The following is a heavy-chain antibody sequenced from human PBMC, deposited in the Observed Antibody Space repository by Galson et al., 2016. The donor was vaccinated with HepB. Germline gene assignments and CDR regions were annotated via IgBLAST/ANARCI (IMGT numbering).Heavy chain of an antibody. CDR1: GDSVSNNTAA. V-gene: IGHV6-1*01. CDR3: ASEKRPEGTYSGLWSGYDAFDI. CDR2: TYYRSKWYN. D-gene: IGHD3-3*01. J-gene: IGHJ3*02. Sequence: CAISGDSVSNNTAAWNWIRQSPSRGPEWLGRTYYRSKWYNDYALSVKGRITINPDTSKNQLSLHLKSVTPEDTAVYYCASEKRPEGTYSGLWSGYDAFDIWGQGTMVTVSS.